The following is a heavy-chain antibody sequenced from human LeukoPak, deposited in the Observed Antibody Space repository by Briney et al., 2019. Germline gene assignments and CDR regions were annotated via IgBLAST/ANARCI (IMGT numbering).Heavy chain of an antibody. V-gene: IGHV4-31*03. D-gene: IGHD2-15*01. CDR3: ARVGINCSGASCYSDCFDY. J-gene: IGHJ4*02. CDR2: IYYSGST. Sequence: SQTLSLTCTVSGGSISSGGYYWSWIRQHPGKGLEWIGYIYYSGSTYYNPSLKSRVTISVDTSKNQFSLKLSSVTAADTAVYYCARVGINCSGASCYSDCFDYWGQGTLVTVSS. CDR1: GGSISSGGYY.